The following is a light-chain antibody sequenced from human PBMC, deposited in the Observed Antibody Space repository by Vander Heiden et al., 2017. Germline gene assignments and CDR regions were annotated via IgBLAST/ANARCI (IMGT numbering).Light chain of an antibody. V-gene: IGLV2-8*01. CDR3: GSYAAYNSDVV. CDR2: EVT. J-gene: IGLJ2*01. Sequence: QSALTQPPSASGSPGQSVTIPCTGTSSDIGAYYYVSWYQQHPGKAPKLIIYEVTKRPSGVPDRFSGSKSGNTASLTVSGLQVEDEAYYFCGSYAAYNSDVVFGGGTKLTVL. CDR1: SSDIGAYYY.